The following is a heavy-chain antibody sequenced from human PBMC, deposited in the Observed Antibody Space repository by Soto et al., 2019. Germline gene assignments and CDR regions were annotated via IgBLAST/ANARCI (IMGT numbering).Heavy chain of an antibody. CDR3: VRENEMAGATSAFEY. CDR2: IDARSNYI. CDR1: GFRFNSYS. J-gene: IGHJ4*02. V-gene: IGHV3-21*06. D-gene: IGHD1-1*01. Sequence: PGGSLRLSCGASGFRFNSYSMNWVRQAPQKGLEWVSLIDARSNYIYYADSVKGRFTISRDNARNSLYLQMDSLRVEDTAVYYCVRENEMAGATSAFEYWGQGTQVTVYS.